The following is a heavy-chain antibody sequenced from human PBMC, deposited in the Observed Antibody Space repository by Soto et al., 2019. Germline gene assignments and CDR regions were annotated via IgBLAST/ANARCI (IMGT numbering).Heavy chain of an antibody. Sequence: EVQLLESGGDLVQPGGSLRLSCAASGFTFSSYAMSWVRQAPGKGLEWVSAISGSGGSTYYADSVKGRFTISRDNSKNTLYLQMNSLRAEDTAVYYCARDPGPAWFDFWSGYFSKDYYGMDVWGQGTTVTVSS. CDR3: ARDPGPAWFDFWSGYFSKDYYGMDV. D-gene: IGHD3-3*01. CDR2: ISGSGGST. CDR1: GFTFSSYA. V-gene: IGHV3-23*01. J-gene: IGHJ6*02.